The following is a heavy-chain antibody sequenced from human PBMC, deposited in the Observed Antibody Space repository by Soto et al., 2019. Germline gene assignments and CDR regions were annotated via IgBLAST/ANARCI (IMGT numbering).Heavy chain of an antibody. CDR1: GATFNNYP. CDR2: IIPVFASP. V-gene: IGHV1-69*01. Sequence: QVHLVQSGTEVKKPGSSLRVSCKASGATFNNYPLSWVRQAPGQGREWLGGIIPVFASPTYARNFQDRVTITADVSTGTAYMELSGLRSEDTAVYYCATSRGGITGSRLLWGQGTLVTVSS. CDR3: ATSRGGITGSRLL. J-gene: IGHJ4*02. D-gene: IGHD1-20*01.